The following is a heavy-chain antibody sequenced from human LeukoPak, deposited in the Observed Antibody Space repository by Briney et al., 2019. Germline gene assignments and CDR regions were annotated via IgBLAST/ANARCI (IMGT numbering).Heavy chain of an antibody. Sequence: GGSLRLSCASSGFTFSSYAMSWVREAPGKGLEWVSAISGSGGSTYYADSVKGRFTISRDNSKNTLYLQMNSLRAEDTAVYYCAKGQMATILGFDSWGQGALVTVSS. CDR2: ISGSGGST. D-gene: IGHD5-24*01. CDR1: GFTFSSYA. CDR3: AKGQMATILGFDS. J-gene: IGHJ4*02. V-gene: IGHV3-23*01.